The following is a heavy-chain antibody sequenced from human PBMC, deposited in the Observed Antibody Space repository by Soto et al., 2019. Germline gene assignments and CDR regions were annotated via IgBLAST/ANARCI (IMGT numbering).Heavy chain of an antibody. D-gene: IGHD6-13*01. Sequence: QVPLQQWGAGLLKPSETLSLTCAVYGGSFSGYYWSWIRQPPGKGLEWIGEINHSGSTNYNPSLKSRVTISVDTSKNQFSLKLSSVTAADTAVYYCARLAAAGTNFDYWGQGTLVTVSS. V-gene: IGHV4-34*01. J-gene: IGHJ4*02. CDR3: ARLAAAGTNFDY. CDR1: GGSFSGYY. CDR2: INHSGST.